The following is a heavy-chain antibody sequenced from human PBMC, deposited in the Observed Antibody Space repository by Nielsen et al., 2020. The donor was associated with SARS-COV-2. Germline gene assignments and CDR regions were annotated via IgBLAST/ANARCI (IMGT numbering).Heavy chain of an antibody. CDR1: GYTFTTYY. Sequence: ASVKVSCKASGYTFTTYYLHWVRQAPGQGLEWMGWINPNSGGTNYAQKFQGWVTMTRDTSISTAYMELSSLRSEDTAVYYCARVDGYDSSGYYFDYWGQGTLVTVSS. J-gene: IGHJ4*02. V-gene: IGHV1-2*04. CDR2: INPNSGGT. CDR3: ARVDGYDSSGYYFDY. D-gene: IGHD3-22*01.